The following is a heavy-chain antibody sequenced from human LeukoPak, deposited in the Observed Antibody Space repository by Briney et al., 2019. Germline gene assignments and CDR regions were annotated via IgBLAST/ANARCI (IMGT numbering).Heavy chain of an antibody. D-gene: IGHD3-22*01. CDR3: ARVKYYYDSSGTPAHGMDV. V-gene: IGHV6-1*01. J-gene: IGHJ6*02. CDR1: GDSVSSNSAA. CDR2: TYYRSKWYN. Sequence: SQTLSLTCAISGDSVSSNSAAWNWIRQSPSRGLEWLGRTYYRSKWYNDYAVSVKSRITINPDTSKNQFSLQLNSVTPEDTAVYYCARVKYYYDSSGTPAHGMDVWGQGTTVTVSS.